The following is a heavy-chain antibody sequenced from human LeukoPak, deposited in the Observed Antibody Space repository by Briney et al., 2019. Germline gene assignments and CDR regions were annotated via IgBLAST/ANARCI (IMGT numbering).Heavy chain of an antibody. Sequence: SETLSLTCTVSGGSISSYYWSWIRQPPGKGLEWIGYIYYSGSTNYNPSLKSRVTISVDTSKNQFSLKLSSVTAADTAVYYCVGVGYQGIDYCGQGTLVTVSS. J-gene: IGHJ4*02. CDR2: IYYSGST. D-gene: IGHD2-21*01. CDR1: GGSISSYY. V-gene: IGHV4-59*01. CDR3: VGVGYQGIDY.